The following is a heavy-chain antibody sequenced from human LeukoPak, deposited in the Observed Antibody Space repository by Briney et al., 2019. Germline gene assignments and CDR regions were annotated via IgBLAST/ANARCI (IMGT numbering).Heavy chain of an antibody. J-gene: IGHJ4*02. CDR2: IHISSGC. CDR1: RSSLSHYY. Sequence: SYTLSLTCLDSRSSLSHYYWNWIRQPAGKGLEAIGRIHISSGCNYSRSLKSRVTMSIDTSKNQFSLKLSSLTAADTAVDYCARDGVPIAAASHLDYWGREHWSPSPQ. CDR3: ARDGVPIAAASHLDY. V-gene: IGHV4-4*07. D-gene: IGHD6-13*01.